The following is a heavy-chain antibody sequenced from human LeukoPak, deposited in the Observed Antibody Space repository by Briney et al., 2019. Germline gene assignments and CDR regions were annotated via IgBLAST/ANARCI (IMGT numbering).Heavy chain of an antibody. CDR2: IWHDGSHK. CDR3: VRGWGSNVYASAFDV. Sequence: GGSLRPSCAASGFTFSTYGMHWVRQAPGKGLEWVTVIWHDGSHKDYADSVKGRFTISRDNSKNTLYLQMNDLRAEDTAVYFCVRGWGSNVYASAFDVWGQGTMVTVSS. J-gene: IGHJ3*01. CDR1: GFTFSTYG. D-gene: IGHD3-16*01. V-gene: IGHV3-33*01.